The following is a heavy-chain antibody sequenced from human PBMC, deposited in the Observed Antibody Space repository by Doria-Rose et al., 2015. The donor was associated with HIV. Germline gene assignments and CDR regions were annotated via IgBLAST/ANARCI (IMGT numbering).Heavy chain of an antibody. J-gene: IGHJ4*02. CDR1: GFTFSNYG. D-gene: IGHD1-26*01. Sequence: LRLSCAASGFTFSNYGMHWVRQAPGKGLEWVAVIWYDGSNKYYADSVKGRFTISRDDSKNTLYLQMNSLRAEDTAVYYCAREKVGFTPFDYWGQGTLVTVSS. V-gene: IGHV3-33*01. CDR2: IWYDGSNK. CDR3: AREKVGFTPFDY.